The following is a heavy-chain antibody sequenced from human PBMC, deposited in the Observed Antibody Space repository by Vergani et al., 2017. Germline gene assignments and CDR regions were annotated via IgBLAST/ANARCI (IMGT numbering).Heavy chain of an antibody. J-gene: IGHJ6*02. D-gene: IGHD5-18*01. CDR1: GGSISSSSYY. CDR2: IYYSGST. CDR3: ARDTAMDTYYYYGMDV. V-gene: IGHV4-39*02. Sequence: QLQLQESGPGLVKPSETLSLTCTVSGGSISSSSYYWGWIRQPPGKGLEWIGSIYYSGSTYYNPSLKSRVTISVDPSKHQFSLKLSSVTAADTAVYYCARDTAMDTYYYYGMDVWGQGTTVTVSS.